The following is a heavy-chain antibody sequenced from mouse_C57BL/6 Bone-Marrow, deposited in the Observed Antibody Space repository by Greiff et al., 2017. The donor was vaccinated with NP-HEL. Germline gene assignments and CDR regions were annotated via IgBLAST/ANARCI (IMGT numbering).Heavy chain of an antibody. CDR2: IYPGGGYT. CDR1: GYTFTNYW. D-gene: IGHD2-4*01. J-gene: IGHJ4*01. V-gene: IGHV1-63*01. Sequence: VKLVESGAELVRPGTSVKMSCKASGYTFTNYWIGWAKQRPGHGLEWIGDIYPGGGYTNYNEKFKGKATLTADKSSSTAYMQFSSLTSEDSAIYYCARRTPDYGYAMDYWGQGTSVTVSS. CDR3: ARRTPDYGYAMDY.